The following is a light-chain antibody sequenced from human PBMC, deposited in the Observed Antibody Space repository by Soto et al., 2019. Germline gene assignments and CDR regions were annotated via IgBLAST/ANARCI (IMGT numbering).Light chain of an antibody. CDR1: QSVSSN. V-gene: IGKV3-15*01. Sequence: EIVMTQSPATLSVSPGERATFSCRASQSVSSNLAWYQQKPGQAPRLLIYGASTRATGIPARFSGSGSGTEFTLTINSLQPEDFVIYYCQQYNNWPPMSTFGQGTKLEMK. CDR2: GAS. J-gene: IGKJ2*01. CDR3: QQYNNWPPMST.